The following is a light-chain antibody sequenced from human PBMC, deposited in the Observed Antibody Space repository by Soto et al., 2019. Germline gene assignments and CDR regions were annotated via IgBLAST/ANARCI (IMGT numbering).Light chain of an antibody. Sequence: DIQMTQSPSSLSASVGDRVTITCRASQRISSYLNWYQQKPGKAPKLLIYAASSLQSGVPSRFSGSGSVTDFTLTVSSLQPEDFATYYCQQSYSTPYTFGQGTKLEIK. CDR1: QRISSY. CDR3: QQSYSTPYT. CDR2: AAS. J-gene: IGKJ2*01. V-gene: IGKV1-39*01.